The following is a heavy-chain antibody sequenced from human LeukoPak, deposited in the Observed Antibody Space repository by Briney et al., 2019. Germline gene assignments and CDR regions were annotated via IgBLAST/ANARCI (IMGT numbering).Heavy chain of an antibody. CDR3: ARDQGYSSGRSYFDY. CDR2: ISYDGSNK. D-gene: IGHD6-19*01. J-gene: IGHJ4*02. CDR1: GFTFSSYG. V-gene: IGHV3-30*03. Sequence: GGSLRLSCAASGFTFSSYGMHWVRQAPGKGLEGVAVISYDGSNKYYADSVKGRFTISRDNSKNTLYLQMNSQRAEDTAVYYCARDQGYSSGRSYFDYWGQGTLVTVSS.